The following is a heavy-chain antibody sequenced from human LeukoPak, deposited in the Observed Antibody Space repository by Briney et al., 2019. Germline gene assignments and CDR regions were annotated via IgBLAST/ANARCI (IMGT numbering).Heavy chain of an antibody. Sequence: PGGSLRLSCAASEFTFSSYTMSWVRQAPGKGLEWVSAITGSVATTSYADSVKGRFTISRDNSKNTLFLQMNSLRVDDTAVYFCAKGAAADASGRYFDYWGQGTLVTVSS. CDR2: ITGSVATT. V-gene: IGHV3-23*01. CDR3: AKGAAADASGRYFDY. CDR1: EFTFSSYT. D-gene: IGHD6-13*01. J-gene: IGHJ4*02.